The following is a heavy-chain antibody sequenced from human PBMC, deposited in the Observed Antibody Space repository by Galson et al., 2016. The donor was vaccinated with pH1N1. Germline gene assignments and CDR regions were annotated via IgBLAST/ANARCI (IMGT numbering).Heavy chain of an antibody. CDR2: ISTSSSTI. V-gene: IGHV3-48*03. D-gene: IGHD3-9*01. CDR3: ARAIFAAPAV. Sequence: SLRLSCAASGFRFSYYEMNWVRQAPGRGLEWVSYISTSSSTIYYADSVKGRFTISRDSAKNSLYLQMNSLTAEDTAVYYCARAIFAAPAVWGQGTLVTVSS. J-gene: IGHJ4*02. CDR1: GFRFSYYE.